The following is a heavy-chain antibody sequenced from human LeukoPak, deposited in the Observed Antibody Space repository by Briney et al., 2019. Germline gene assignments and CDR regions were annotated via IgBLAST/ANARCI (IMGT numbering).Heavy chain of an antibody. D-gene: IGHD6-19*01. Sequence: GGSLRLSCAASGFTFTSYAMHWVRQAPGKGLEWVAVISYDGSNKYYADSVKGRFTISRDNSKNMLYLQMDSLRAEDTAVYYCARVDSSGWLAYGMDVWGQGTTVTVSS. CDR1: GFTFTSYA. CDR2: ISYDGSNK. V-gene: IGHV3-30-3*01. J-gene: IGHJ6*02. CDR3: ARVDSSGWLAYGMDV.